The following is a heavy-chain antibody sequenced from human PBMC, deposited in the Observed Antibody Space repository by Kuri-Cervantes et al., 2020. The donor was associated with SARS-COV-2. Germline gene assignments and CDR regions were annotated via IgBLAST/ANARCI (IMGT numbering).Heavy chain of an antibody. Sequence: GGSLRLSCAASGFTFSSYAMHWARQAPGKGLEYVSAISSNGGSTYYANSVKGRFTISRDNSKNTLYLQMGSLRAEDMAVYYCARSWGRSSSWYDAFDIWGQGTMVTVSS. J-gene: IGHJ3*02. CDR3: ARSWGRSSSWYDAFDI. CDR1: GFTFSSYA. V-gene: IGHV3-64*01. D-gene: IGHD6-13*01. CDR2: ISSNGGST.